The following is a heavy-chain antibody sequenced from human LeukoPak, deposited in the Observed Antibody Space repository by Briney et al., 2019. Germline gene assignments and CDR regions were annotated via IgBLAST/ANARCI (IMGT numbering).Heavy chain of an antibody. CDR3: AQNSRDYYFDY. D-gene: IGHD5-24*01. CDR2: IRYDESNK. J-gene: IGHJ4*02. Sequence: GGSWRPSCLASGSTFGSYGIHWVRQAPAKGLEWVAFIRYDESNKYYADSVKGRFTISRDNSKNTLYLQMNSLRAEDTAVYYCAQNSRDYYFDYWGQGTLVTVSS. CDR1: GSTFGSYG. V-gene: IGHV3-30*02.